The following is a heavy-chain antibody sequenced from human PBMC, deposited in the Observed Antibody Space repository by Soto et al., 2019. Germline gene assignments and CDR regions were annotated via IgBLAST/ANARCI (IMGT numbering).Heavy chain of an antibody. Sequence: GGSLRLSCAASEFTFRSYWMHWVRQSPGKGLVWVSRISGDGSSTTYADSVRGRFTISRDNAKNTVYLQMDRLRAEDTAVYYCPRSTPATYGALDICGQGTMVPVS. CDR1: EFTFRSYW. V-gene: IGHV3-74*01. J-gene: IGHJ3*02. D-gene: IGHD2-2*01. CDR2: ISGDGSST. CDR3: PRSTPATYGALDI.